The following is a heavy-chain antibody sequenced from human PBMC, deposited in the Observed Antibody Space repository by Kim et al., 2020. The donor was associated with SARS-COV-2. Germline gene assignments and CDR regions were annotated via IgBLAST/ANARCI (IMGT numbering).Heavy chain of an antibody. J-gene: IGHJ6*02. D-gene: IGHD2-21*01. CDR3: AKEIAAAGTAGDA. V-gene: IGHV3-23*01. Sequence: YADAVKGRFTIARDNSKNTLYLQMNRVRAEDTAVYYCAKEIAAAGTAGDAWGQGTTVTVSS.